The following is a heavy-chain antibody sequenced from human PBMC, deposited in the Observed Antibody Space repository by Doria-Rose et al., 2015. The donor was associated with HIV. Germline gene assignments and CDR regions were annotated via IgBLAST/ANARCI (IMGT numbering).Heavy chain of an antibody. CDR2: MFSDDER. CDR1: GVSLSSPGMG. CDR3: ARIKSSRWYHKYYFDF. J-gene: IGHJ4*02. Sequence: QITLKESGPALVKPTETLTLTCTVSGVSLSSPGMGVSWIRQPPGKALEWLANMFSDDERSYNTSLKSRLTISRGTSKSQVVLTMTDMDPVGTATYYCARIKSSRWYHKYYFDFWGQGTLVIVSA. V-gene: IGHV2-26*01. D-gene: IGHD6-13*01.